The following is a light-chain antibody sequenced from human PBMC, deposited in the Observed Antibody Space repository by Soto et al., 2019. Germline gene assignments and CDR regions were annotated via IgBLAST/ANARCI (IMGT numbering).Light chain of an antibody. V-gene: IGLV2-14*01. Sequence: QSALTQPASVSGSPGQSITISCTGTRSDVGGYNYVSWYQQHPGKAPKLMIYEVSNRPSGVSNRFSGSKSGNTASLTISGLQAEDEADYYCNSYTSTGSWVFGGGTKLTVL. CDR3: NSYTSTGSWV. CDR2: EVS. J-gene: IGLJ3*02. CDR1: RSDVGGYNY.